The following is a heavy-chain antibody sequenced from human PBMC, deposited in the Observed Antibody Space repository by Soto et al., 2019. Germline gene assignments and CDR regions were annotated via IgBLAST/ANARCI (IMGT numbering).Heavy chain of an antibody. D-gene: IGHD3-10*01. CDR1: GGTFSSYA. J-gene: IGHJ6*02. CDR2: IIHIFGTA. Sequence: QVQLVQSGAEVTKPGSSVTVSCKASGGTFSSYAISWVRQAPGQGLEWVGGIIHIFGTANYAQKLQGRATITADNSTSTAYMELSSLRSEDTAVYYWARGESRRDSYYYYGLDVWGQGTKVTVSS. V-gene: IGHV1-69*06. CDR3: ARGESRRDSYYYYGLDV.